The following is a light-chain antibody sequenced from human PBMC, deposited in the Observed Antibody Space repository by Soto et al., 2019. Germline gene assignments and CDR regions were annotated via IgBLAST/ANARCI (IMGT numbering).Light chain of an antibody. CDR3: QQYGSSPRT. V-gene: IGKV3-20*01. Sequence: EIVLTQSPGTLSLSPGERATLSCRASQSVSGRYLAWYQQKPGQAPRLLIYGASSRAPGIPDRFSGSGSGTDFTLTINRLEPEDFAVYYCQQYGSSPRTFGQGTKVEIK. CDR1: QSVSGRY. J-gene: IGKJ1*01. CDR2: GAS.